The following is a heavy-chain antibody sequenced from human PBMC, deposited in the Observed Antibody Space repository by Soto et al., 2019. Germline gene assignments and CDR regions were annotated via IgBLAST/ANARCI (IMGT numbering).Heavy chain of an antibody. CDR1: GFTFTSSA. V-gene: IGHV1-58*01. CDR2: IVVGGGNT. CDR3: AADRPIYSSGMDV. J-gene: IGHJ6*02. D-gene: IGHD4-4*01. Sequence: SVKVSCKASGFTFTSSAVQWVRQARGQRLEWIGGIVVGGGNTNYAQKFQERVTITRDMSTSTAYMELSSLRSEDTAVYYCAADRPIYSSGMDVWGQGTTVTGSS.